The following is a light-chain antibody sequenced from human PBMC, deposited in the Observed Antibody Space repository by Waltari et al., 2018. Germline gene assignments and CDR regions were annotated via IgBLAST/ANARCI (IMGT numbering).Light chain of an antibody. CDR3: QQYNSYSLLT. CDR2: KAS. Sequence: DIQMTQSPSTLSASVGDRVTITCRAGQSISNWLAWYQPKPGKDPKLLIYKASTFESGVPSRFSGSGSGTEFTLTISSLQPDDFATYYCQQYNSYSLLTFGGGTKVEIK. V-gene: IGKV1-5*03. J-gene: IGKJ4*01. CDR1: QSISNW.